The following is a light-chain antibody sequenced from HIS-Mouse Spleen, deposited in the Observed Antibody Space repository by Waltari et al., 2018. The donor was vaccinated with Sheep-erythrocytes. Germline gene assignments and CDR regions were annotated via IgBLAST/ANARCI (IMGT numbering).Light chain of an antibody. CDR3: CSYAGSYTWV. CDR2: DVS. Sequence: QSALTQPRSVSGSPGQSVTISCTGPSSDVGGYNYVPWYQQNPGKAPKLMIYDVSKRPSGVPDRFSGSKSGNTASLTISGLQAEDEADYYCCSYAGSYTWVFGGGTKLTVL. J-gene: IGLJ3*02. CDR1: SSDVGGYNY. V-gene: IGLV2-11*01.